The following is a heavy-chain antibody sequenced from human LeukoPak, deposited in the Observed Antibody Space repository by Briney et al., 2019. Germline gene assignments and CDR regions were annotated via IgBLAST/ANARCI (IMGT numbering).Heavy chain of an antibody. D-gene: IGHD1-26*01. CDR3: ARGDGNQGQFNSFDP. V-gene: IGHV1-46*01. CDR2: INPSGGST. Sequence: GASVKVSCKASGYTFTSYYMHWVRQAPGQGLEWMGIINPSGGSTSYAQKFQGRVTMTRDTSTSTVYMELSSLRSEDTAVYYCARGDGNQGQFNSFDPWGQGILVTVSS. J-gene: IGHJ5*02. CDR1: GYTFTSYY.